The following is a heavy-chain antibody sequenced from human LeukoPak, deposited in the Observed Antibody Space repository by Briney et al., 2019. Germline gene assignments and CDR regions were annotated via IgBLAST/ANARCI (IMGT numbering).Heavy chain of an antibody. V-gene: IGHV3-15*01. CDR1: GFTFSNAW. J-gene: IGHJ4*02. CDR3: TTATLGLVDTAMELDY. CDR2: IKSKTDGGTT. Sequence: KAGGSLRLSCAASGFTFSNAWMSWVRQAPGKGLEWVGRIKSKTDGGTTDYAAPVKGRFTISRDDSKNTLYLQMNSLKTEDTAVYYCTTATLGLVDTAMELDYWGQGTLVTVSS. D-gene: IGHD5-18*01.